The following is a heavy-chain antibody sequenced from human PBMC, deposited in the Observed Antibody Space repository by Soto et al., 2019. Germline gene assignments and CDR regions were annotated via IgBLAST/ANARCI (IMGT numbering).Heavy chain of an antibody. CDR3: ASGWFGEFVYQFDS. Sequence: QVQLVQSGAEVKKPGASVKVSCKPSGYTFTSYGITWVRQAPGQGLEWMGWISAYNGNTNYAQKSQGRATXXTXTXXSTAYMELRSLGSDDTAVYYCASGWFGEFVYQFDSWGQGTLVTVSS. D-gene: IGHD3-10*01. V-gene: IGHV1-18*01. CDR1: GYTFTSYG. J-gene: IGHJ4*02. CDR2: ISAYNGNT.